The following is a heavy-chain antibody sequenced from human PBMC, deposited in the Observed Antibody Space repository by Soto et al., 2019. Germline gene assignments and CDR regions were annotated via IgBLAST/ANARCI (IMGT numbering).Heavy chain of an antibody. V-gene: IGHV3-23*01. J-gene: IGHJ4*02. CDR1: GSTFSSYA. CDR3: AKDPNGDYVGAFDS. Sequence: GGSLRLSCAASGSTFSSYARTWVRQAPGKGLEYVSSITGSGAGTFYADSVKGRFTISRDNSKNMLYLQLSSLRAEDTAIYFCAKDPNGDYVGAFDSWGQGSLVTVSS. D-gene: IGHD4-17*01. CDR2: ITGSGAGT.